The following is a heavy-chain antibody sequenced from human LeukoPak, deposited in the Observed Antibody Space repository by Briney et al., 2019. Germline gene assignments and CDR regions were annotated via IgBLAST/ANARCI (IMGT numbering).Heavy chain of an antibody. V-gene: IGHV1-69*06. CDR3: ARGPQRICSSTSCYSYYYMDV. Sequence: SVKVSCKASGGTFNSYAISWVRQAPGQGLEWMGGIIPIFGTTNYARKFRGRVTLTADKSTRTAYMELSRLRSDDTAVHYCARGPQRICSSTSCYSYYYMDVWGKGTTVTISS. CDR1: GGTFNSYA. D-gene: IGHD2-2*02. CDR2: IIPIFGTT. J-gene: IGHJ6*03.